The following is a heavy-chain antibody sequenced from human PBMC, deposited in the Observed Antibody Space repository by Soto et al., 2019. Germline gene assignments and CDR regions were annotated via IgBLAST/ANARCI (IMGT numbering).Heavy chain of an antibody. CDR3: ARSRTYYDFWSGYYDS. D-gene: IGHD3-3*01. CDR2: IYYSGST. V-gene: IGHV4-30-4*01. Sequence: SETLSLTCTVSGGSISRGDYYWSWILQPPGKGLEWIGYIYYSGSTYYNPSLKNRVTTAVDTSKNQFSLKLSSVTAADTAVYYCARSRTYYDFWSGYYDSWGQGTLVTVSS. CDR1: GGSISRGDYY. J-gene: IGHJ4*02.